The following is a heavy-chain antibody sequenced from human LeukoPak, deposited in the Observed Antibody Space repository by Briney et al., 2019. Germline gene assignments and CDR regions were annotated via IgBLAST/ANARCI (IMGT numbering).Heavy chain of an antibody. CDR1: GYTFTGYY. CDR3: ARQGEGVAALDY. CDR2: INAGNGNT. D-gene: IGHD6-6*01. V-gene: IGHV1-3*03. Sequence: GASVKVSCKASGYTFTGYYMHWVRQAPGQRLEWMGWINAGNGNTKYSQEFQGRVTITRDTSASTAYMELSSLRSEDMAVYYCARQGEGVAALDYWGQGALVTVSS. J-gene: IGHJ4*02.